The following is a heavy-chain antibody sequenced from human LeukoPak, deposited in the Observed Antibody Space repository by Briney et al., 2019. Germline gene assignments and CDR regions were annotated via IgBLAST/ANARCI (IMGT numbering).Heavy chain of an antibody. D-gene: IGHD1-26*01. CDR2: ISYDGSNK. J-gene: IGHJ4*02. CDR3: ARDQRSGGSFDY. V-gene: IGHV3-30-3*01. Sequence: GGSLRLSCAASGFTFSSYAMHWVRQAPGKGLEWVALISYDGSNKYYADSVKSRFTISRDNFKNTLYLQMNSLRAEDTAVYYCARDQRSGGSFDYWGQGTLVIDSS. CDR1: GFTFSSYA.